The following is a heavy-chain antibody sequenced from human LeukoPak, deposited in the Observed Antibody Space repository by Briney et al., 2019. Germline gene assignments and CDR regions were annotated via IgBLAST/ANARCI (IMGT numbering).Heavy chain of an antibody. Sequence: GGALRLSCAASGFTFSSYSMNWGRQAQGKGLEWVSSISSSSSYIYYADAVKGRFTISRDNAKNSLYLQMNSLRAEDTAVYYCAREAVYSGSNYYYGMDVWGKGTTVTVSS. J-gene: IGHJ6*04. V-gene: IGHV3-21*01. CDR3: AREAVYSGSNYYYGMDV. CDR2: ISSSSSYI. D-gene: IGHD5-12*01. CDR1: GFTFSSYS.